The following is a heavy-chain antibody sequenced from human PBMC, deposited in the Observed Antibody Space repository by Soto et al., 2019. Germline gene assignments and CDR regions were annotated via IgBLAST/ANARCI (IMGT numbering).Heavy chain of an antibody. CDR3: ARDIPYSSSPTFDY. J-gene: IGHJ4*02. V-gene: IGHV1-46*01. Sequence: GASVKVSWKASRESFTIYYMRWVRQAPGQGLEWMGIINPSGGSTSYAQKFQGRVTMTRDTSTSTVYMELSSLRSEDTAVYYCARDIPYSSSPTFDYWGQGTTVTVSS. CDR2: INPSGGST. D-gene: IGHD6-6*01. CDR1: RESFTIYY.